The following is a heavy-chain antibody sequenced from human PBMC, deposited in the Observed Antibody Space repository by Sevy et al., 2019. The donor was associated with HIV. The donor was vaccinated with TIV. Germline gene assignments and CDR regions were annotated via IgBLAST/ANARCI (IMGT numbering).Heavy chain of an antibody. CDR3: ARDFYYDSSGRTLTTDY. V-gene: IGHV4-38-2*02. D-gene: IGHD3-22*01. Sequence: SETLSLTCAVSGYSISSGYYWGWIRQPPGKGLEWIGSIYHSGSTYYNPSLKSRVTISVDTSKNQFSLKLSSVTAADTAVYYGARDFYYDSSGRTLTTDYWGQGTLVTVSS. CDR2: IYHSGST. CDR1: GYSISSGYY. J-gene: IGHJ4*02.